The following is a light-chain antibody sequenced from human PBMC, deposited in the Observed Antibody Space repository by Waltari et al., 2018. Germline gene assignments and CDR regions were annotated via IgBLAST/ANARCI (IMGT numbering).Light chain of an antibody. V-gene: IGLV3-19*01. CDR2: RKN. J-gene: IGLJ3*02. Sequence: SSELTHDAAVCVGLGQTVRITCQGDRLRSNYASCYQKKPGQAAVVVIYRKNTRPSGIPDRFAGTRSGNTASLTITGAQAEEEADYYWKSRDSSANHWVFGGGTKLTVL. CDR1: RLRSNY. CDR3: KSRDSSANHWV.